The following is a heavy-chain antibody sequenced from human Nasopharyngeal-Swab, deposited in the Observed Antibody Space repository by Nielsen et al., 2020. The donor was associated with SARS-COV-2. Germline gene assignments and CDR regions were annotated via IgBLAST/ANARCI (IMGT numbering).Heavy chain of an antibody. CDR2: MSYCGFT. D-gene: IGHD3-22*01. CDR1: GGSIRANNYY. V-gene: IGHV4-39*01. J-gene: IGHJ4*02. CDR3: ARHSRVTTVVVVTLFDF. Sequence: SETLSLTCSVSGGSIRANNYYWSWIRQPPGKGLAWLGSMSYCGFTFYNPSLRHRVTLSVDTSKNLLSLKLDSVTAADTALYYCARHSRVTTVVVVTLFDFWGQGIQVTVSS.